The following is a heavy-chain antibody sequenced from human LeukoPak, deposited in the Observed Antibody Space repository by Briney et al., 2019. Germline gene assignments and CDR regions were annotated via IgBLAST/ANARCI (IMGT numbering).Heavy chain of an antibody. Sequence: GVSLRLPCAASGFTFSSYAMRWVRKAPGKGLEWVSAISGSGGSTYYADSVKGRFTIYRDNSKNTLYLQMNSLRAEDTAVYYCAKGRAFDIWGQGTMVTVSS. CDR3: AKGRAFDI. J-gene: IGHJ3*02. V-gene: IGHV3-23*01. CDR2: ISGSGGST. CDR1: GFTFSSYA.